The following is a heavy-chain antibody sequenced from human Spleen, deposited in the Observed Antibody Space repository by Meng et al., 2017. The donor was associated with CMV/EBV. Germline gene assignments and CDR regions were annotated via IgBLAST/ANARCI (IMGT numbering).Heavy chain of an antibody. Sequence: SETLSLTCAVYGGSFSGYYWSWIRQPPGKGLEWIGEINHSGSTNYNSSLKSRVTISVDTYKNQFSLKLSSVTAADTAVYYCARGFYCSSTSCYRYYYGMDVWGQGTTVTVSS. CDR3: ARGFYCSSTSCYRYYYGMDV. D-gene: IGHD2-2*01. CDR2: INHSGST. V-gene: IGHV4-34*01. J-gene: IGHJ6*02. CDR1: GGSFSGYY.